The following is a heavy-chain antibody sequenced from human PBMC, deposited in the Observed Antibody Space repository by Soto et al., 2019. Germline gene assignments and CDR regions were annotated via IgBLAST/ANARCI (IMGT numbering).Heavy chain of an antibody. V-gene: IGHV1-46*01. D-gene: IGHD3-3*02. CDR3: ARDLAGGDL. J-gene: IGHJ5*02. Sequence: ASVKVSCKASGYTFINYYIHWEPQAPGQGLEWMAIINPMGGSTNYAQEFQGRVTLTSDTSTSTVYMELSSLRFEDTALFYCARDLAGGDLWGQEPLVTVS. CDR2: INPMGGST. CDR1: GYTFINYY.